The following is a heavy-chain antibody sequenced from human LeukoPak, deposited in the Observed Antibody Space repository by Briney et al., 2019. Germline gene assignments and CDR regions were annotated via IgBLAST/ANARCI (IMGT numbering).Heavy chain of an antibody. J-gene: IGHJ3*02. CDR1: GGSISSYY. Sequence: PSETLSLTCTVSGGSISSYYWSWIRQPPGKGLEWIGYIYYSGSTNYNPSLKSRVTISVDTSKNQFSLKLSSVTAADTAVYHCARENNWNYGNAFDIWGQGTMVTVSS. V-gene: IGHV4-59*12. D-gene: IGHD1-7*01. CDR2: IYYSGST. CDR3: ARENNWNYGNAFDI.